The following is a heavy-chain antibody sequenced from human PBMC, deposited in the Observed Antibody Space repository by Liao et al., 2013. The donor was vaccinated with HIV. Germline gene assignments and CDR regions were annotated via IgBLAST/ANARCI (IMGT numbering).Heavy chain of an antibody. V-gene: IGHV4-34*01. CDR1: GGSFSGYY. CDR3: ARGGFLEWYQNY. CDR2: INHSGST. D-gene: IGHD3-3*01. Sequence: QVQLQQWGAGLLKPSETLSLTCAVYGGSFSGYYWSWIRQPPGKGLEWIGEINHSGSTNYNPSLKSRVTISVDTSKNQFSLKLSSVTAADTAVYYCARGGFLEWYQNYWGQGTLVTVSS. J-gene: IGHJ4*02.